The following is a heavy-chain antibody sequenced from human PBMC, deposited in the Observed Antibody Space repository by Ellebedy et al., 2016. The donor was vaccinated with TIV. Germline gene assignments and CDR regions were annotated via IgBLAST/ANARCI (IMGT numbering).Heavy chain of an antibody. CDR3: ARGITMVRGVIRGPIDY. J-gene: IGHJ4*02. CDR1: GYTFTSYG. D-gene: IGHD3-10*01. Sequence: AASVKVSCKASGYTFTSYGISWVRQAPGQRLEWMGWINAGNGNTKYSQKFQGRVTITRDTSASTAYMELSSLRSEDAAVYYCARGITMVRGVIRGPIDYWGQGTLVTVSS. V-gene: IGHV1-3*01. CDR2: INAGNGNT.